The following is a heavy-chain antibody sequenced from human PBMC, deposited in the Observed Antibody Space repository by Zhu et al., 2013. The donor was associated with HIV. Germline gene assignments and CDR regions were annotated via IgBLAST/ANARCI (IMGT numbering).Heavy chain of an antibody. D-gene: IGHD2-2*01. CDR3: ARTPLPGLDCSSTSCWSLYYYGMDV. V-gene: IGHV1-69*06. J-gene: IGHJ6*02. Sequence: QVQLVQSGAEVKKPGSSVKVSCKASGGTFSSYAISWVRQAPGQGLEWMGGIIPIFGTANYAQKFQGRVTITADKSTSTAYMELSSLRSEDTAVYYCARTPLPGLDCSSTSCWSLYYYGMDVWGQGTTVTVSS. CDR1: GGTFSSYA. CDR2: IIPIFGTA.